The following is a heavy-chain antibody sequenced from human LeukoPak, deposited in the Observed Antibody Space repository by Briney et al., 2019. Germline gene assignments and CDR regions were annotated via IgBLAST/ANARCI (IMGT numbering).Heavy chain of an antibody. D-gene: IGHD6-6*01. J-gene: IGHJ6*03. CDR1: GGSISSSSYY. CDR2: IYYSGST. V-gene: IGHV4-39*07. Sequence: SETLSLTCTVSGGSISSSSYYWGWIRQPPGKGLEWIGSIYYSGSTYYNPSLKSRVTISVDTSKNQFSLKLSSVTAADTAVYYCAREEQLVYYYMDVWGKGTTVTVSS. CDR3: AREEQLVYYYMDV.